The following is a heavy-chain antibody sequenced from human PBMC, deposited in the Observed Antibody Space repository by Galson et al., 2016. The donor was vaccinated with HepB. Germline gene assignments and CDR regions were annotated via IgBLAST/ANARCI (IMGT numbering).Heavy chain of an antibody. Sequence: LSLTCTVSGGSISSSSYYWGWIRQSPGKGLEWIGTFYSRGSPFYNPSLRSRVTISVDTSKGQFSLTLRSVTAADTAVYYCVGADKFSYTHASGMWGQGTLVTVSS. D-gene: IGHD3-10*01. CDR3: VGADKFSYTHASGM. J-gene: IGHJ4*02. CDR1: GGSISSSSYY. CDR2: FYSRGSP. V-gene: IGHV4-39*01.